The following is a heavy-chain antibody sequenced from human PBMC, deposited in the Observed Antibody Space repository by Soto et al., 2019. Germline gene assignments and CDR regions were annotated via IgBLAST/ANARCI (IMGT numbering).Heavy chain of an antibody. CDR2: TYYRSKWYN. D-gene: IGHD3-3*01. J-gene: IGHJ6*02. V-gene: IGHV6-1*01. CDR3: AIGVVIGRTKVDYYYYGMDV. Sequence: SQTLSLTCAISGDSVSSNSAAWNWIRQSPSRGLEWLGRTYYRSKWYNDYAVSVKSRITINPDTSKNQFSLQLNSVTPEDTAVYYCAIGVVIGRTKVDYYYYGMDVWGQGTTVTVSS. CDR1: GDSVSSNSAA.